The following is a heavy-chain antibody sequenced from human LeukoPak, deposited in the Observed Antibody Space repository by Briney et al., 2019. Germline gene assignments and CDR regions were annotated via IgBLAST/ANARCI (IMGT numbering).Heavy chain of an antibody. D-gene: IGHD4/OR15-4a*01. CDR1: GFTFSSYA. CDR2: ISYDGSNK. Sequence: GGSLRLSCAASGFTFSSYAMHWVRQAPGKGLEWVAVISYDGSNKYYADSVKGRFTISGDNSKNTLYLQMNSLRTEDTAVYYCARDRLGYGALDYWGQGTLVTVSS. CDR3: ARDRLGYGALDY. V-gene: IGHV3-30-3*01. J-gene: IGHJ4*02.